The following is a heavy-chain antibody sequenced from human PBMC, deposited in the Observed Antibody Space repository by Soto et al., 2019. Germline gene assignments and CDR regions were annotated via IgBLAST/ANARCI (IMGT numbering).Heavy chain of an antibody. Sequence: QVQLVQSGTEVKKPGASVKVSCKASGYTFTNHGISWVRQAPGQGLEWLGWISGYNGNTKYAQRLQGRVTMSTDEATNTGFMELMSLKSDDSDVYYCTRDFYPLAYYYDIWCQGTLVTVSS. CDR2: ISGYNGNT. CDR1: GYTFTNHG. CDR3: TRDFYPLAYYYDI. V-gene: IGHV1-18*01. J-gene: IGHJ4*02.